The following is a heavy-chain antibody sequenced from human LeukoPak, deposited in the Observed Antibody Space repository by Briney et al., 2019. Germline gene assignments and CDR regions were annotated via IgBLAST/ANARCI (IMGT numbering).Heavy chain of an antibody. Sequence: PGGSLRLSCAASGFTFTNYWMSRVRQAPGKGLEWVANIKGDGSEIYYVDSVKGRFSISRDNAKNSLYLQMNSLRAEDTAVYYCARDGSSFDYWGQGALVTVSS. CDR1: GFTFTNYW. CDR3: ARDGSSFDY. J-gene: IGHJ4*02. V-gene: IGHV3-7*01. D-gene: IGHD2-15*01. CDR2: IKGDGSEI.